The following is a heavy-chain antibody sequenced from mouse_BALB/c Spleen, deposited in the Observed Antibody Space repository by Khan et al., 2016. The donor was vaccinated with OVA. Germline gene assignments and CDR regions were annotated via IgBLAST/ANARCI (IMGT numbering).Heavy chain of an antibody. Sequence: QVQLQQSGVELVKPGASVKLSCKASGYTFTYYWMHWVKQRPGQGLEWIGEINPTNGRSNYNEKVKNKATLTVDKSSSTAYMQLSSLTSEDSAVYCGARHYYSWFADWGQGTSVTVSA. CDR3: ARHYYSWFAD. CDR2: INPTNGRS. D-gene: IGHD2-1*01. V-gene: IGHV1S81*02. J-gene: IGHJ3*01. CDR1: GYTFTYYW.